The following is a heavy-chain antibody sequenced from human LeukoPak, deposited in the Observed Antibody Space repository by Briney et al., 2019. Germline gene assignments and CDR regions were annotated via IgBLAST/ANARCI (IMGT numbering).Heavy chain of an antibody. J-gene: IGHJ4*02. D-gene: IGHD3-9*01. CDR3: AKWGDYDGLPGYYDSDC. V-gene: IGHV3-23*01. CDR1: GFTFSNYA. CDR2: ITGSGGTK. Sequence: GASLRLSCAASGFTFSNYAMSWVRQAPGKGLEWVSAITGSGGTKWYADSVKGHFTISRDNSKNTLYLQTNSLGVDDTAVYYCAKWGDYDGLPGYYDSDCWGQGTLVTVSS.